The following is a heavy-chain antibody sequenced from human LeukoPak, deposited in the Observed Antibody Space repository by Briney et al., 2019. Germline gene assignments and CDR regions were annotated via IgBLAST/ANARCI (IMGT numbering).Heavy chain of an antibody. V-gene: IGHV3-48*02. Sequence: GGSLRLSCAASGFIFSTYDMNWVRQAPGKGLEWASYISSSSGTIYYADSVKGRFTISRDNAKNSLYLQMNSLRDEDTAVYYCARDFVDIVATIPYNWGQGTLVTVSS. CDR3: ARDFVDIVATIPYN. J-gene: IGHJ4*02. D-gene: IGHD5-12*01. CDR1: GFIFSTYD. CDR2: ISSSSGTI.